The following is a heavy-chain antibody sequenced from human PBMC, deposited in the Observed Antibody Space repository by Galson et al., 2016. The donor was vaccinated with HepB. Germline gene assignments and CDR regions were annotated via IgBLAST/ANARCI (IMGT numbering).Heavy chain of an antibody. CDR1: GVSIHSSY. J-gene: IGHJ5*02. CDR2: VYYTGST. V-gene: IGHV4-59*01. CDR3: AREGAVALNYLDP. Sequence: SETLSLTCTVSGVSIHSSYWSWIRQSPGKGLEWIGNVYYTGSTNYNPSVRSRVTISVDTSKNQFSLNLISVTAAYSAIYYCAREGAVALNYLDPWGQGTLVTVSS. D-gene: IGHD6-19*01.